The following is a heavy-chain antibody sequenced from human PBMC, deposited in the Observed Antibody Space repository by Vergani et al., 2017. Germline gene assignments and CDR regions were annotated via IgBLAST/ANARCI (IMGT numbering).Heavy chain of an antibody. Sequence: QVQLQESGPGLVKPSETLSLTCTVSGGSISSYYWSWIRQPPGKGLEWIGYIYYSGSTNYNPSLKSRVTISVDTSKNQFSLKLSSVTAADTAVYYCAGKTSAYDILTGYYHTHHFDYWGQGTLVTVSS. CDR3: AGKTSAYDILTGYYHTHHFDY. D-gene: IGHD3-9*01. CDR1: GGSISSYY. J-gene: IGHJ4*02. V-gene: IGHV4-59*01. CDR2: IYYSGST.